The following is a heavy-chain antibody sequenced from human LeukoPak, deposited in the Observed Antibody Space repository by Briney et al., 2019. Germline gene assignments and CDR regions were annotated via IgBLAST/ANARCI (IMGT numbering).Heavy chain of an antibody. CDR3: ARDINYYGSGSYQDY. Sequence: PGGSLRLSCAASGFTFSSYSMNWVRQAPGKGLEWVSSISSSSYIYYADSVKGRFTISRDNAKNSLYLQMNSLRAEDTAVYYCARDINYYGSGSYQDYWGQGTLVTVSS. V-gene: IGHV3-21*01. J-gene: IGHJ4*02. CDR2: ISSSSYI. D-gene: IGHD3-10*01. CDR1: GFTFSSYS.